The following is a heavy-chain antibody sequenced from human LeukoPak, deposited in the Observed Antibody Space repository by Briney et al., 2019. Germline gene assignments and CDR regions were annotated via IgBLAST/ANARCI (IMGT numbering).Heavy chain of an antibody. V-gene: IGHV4-39*07. D-gene: IGHD2-21*02. CDR2: IYYSGST. J-gene: IGHJ5*02. Sequence: SETLSLTCAVYGGSFSSYYWGWIRQPPGKGLEWIGSIYYSGSTFYNPPLKSRVTISVDTSKNQFSLKLSSVTAADTAVYYCARDSHIVVVTAIPHNWFDPWGQGTLVTVSS. CDR1: GGSFSSYY. CDR3: ARDSHIVVVTAIPHNWFDP.